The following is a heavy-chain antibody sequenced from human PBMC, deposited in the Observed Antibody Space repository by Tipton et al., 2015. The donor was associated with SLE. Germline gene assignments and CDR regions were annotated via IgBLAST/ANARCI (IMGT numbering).Heavy chain of an antibody. CDR3: AKAGFFSGYYDAFDV. Sequence: QLVQSGGGLVQPGESLRVSCAAFGVTLSDFVMSWVRQAPGKGLEWVSAISGSGDTTYYADSVKGRFTFSRDNSKNTLSLQMNSLRAEDTAVYFCAKAGFFSGYYDAFDVWGQGTLVTVSS. V-gene: IGHV3-23*04. J-gene: IGHJ3*01. CDR1: GVTLSDFV. D-gene: IGHD3-3*01. CDR2: ISGSGDTT.